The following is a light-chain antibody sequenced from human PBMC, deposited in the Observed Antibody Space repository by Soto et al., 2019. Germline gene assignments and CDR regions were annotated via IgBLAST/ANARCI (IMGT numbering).Light chain of an antibody. V-gene: IGKV3-20*01. CDR1: QSVSSDF. Sequence: EIVLTQSPGTLSLSPGERATLSCRASQSVSSDFLAWYQQRSGQAPRLLIYNASRRAAGIPDRFSGSGSGTDFTLTISRLEPEDFAVYFCQQYGDSPLYSFGQWTKLEIK. J-gene: IGKJ2*01. CDR3: QQYGDSPLYS. CDR2: NAS.